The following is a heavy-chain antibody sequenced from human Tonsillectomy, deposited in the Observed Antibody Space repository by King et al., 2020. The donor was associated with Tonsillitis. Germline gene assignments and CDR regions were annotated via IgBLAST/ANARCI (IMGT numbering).Heavy chain of an antibody. CDR3: ARDLVSEGSGYYYGGFDY. D-gene: IGHD3-22*01. CDR1: GFNVSSNY. CDR2: IYSGDST. Sequence: VQLVESGGGLVQPGGSLRLSCAASGFNVSSNYMSWVRQAPGKGLEWVSIIYSGDSTYSTDSVKGRFTFSRDNFKNTRYLQMNSLRAEDTAVYYCARDLVSEGSGYYYGGFDYWGQGTLVTVSS. J-gene: IGHJ4*02. V-gene: IGHV3-66*01.